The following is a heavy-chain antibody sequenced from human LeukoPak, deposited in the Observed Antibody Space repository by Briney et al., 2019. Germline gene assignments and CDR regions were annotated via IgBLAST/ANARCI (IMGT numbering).Heavy chain of an antibody. J-gene: IGHJ4*02. D-gene: IGHD1-26*01. CDR2: ISGSGGST. Sequence: PGGSLRLSCAASGFTFSSYGMSWVRQAPGKGLEWVSAISGSGGSTYYADSVKGRFTISRDNSKNTLYLQINSLRTEDTAVYYCTSDEGEDTTYWGQGTLVTVSS. V-gene: IGHV3-23*01. CDR3: TSDEGEDTTY. CDR1: GFTFSSYG.